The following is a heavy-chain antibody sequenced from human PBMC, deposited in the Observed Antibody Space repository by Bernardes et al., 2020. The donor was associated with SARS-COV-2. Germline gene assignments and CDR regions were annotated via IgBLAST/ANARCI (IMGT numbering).Heavy chain of an antibody. J-gene: IGHJ6*02. CDR3: ARDSIAVAGDYYYYGMDV. CDR2: IKQDGSEK. Sequence: GGSLRLSCAASGFTFSSYWMSWVRQAPGKGLEWVANIKQDGSEKYYVDSVKGRFTISRDNAKNSLYLQMNSLRAEDTAVYYCARDSIAVAGDYYYYGMDVWGQGTTVTVSS. D-gene: IGHD6-19*01. V-gene: IGHV3-7*01. CDR1: GFTFSSYW.